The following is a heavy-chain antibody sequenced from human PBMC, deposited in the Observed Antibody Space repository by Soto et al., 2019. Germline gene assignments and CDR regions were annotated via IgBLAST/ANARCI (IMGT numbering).Heavy chain of an antibody. CDR1: GGSISSGDYY. J-gene: IGHJ6*02. D-gene: IGHD2-15*01. Sequence: SETLSLTCTVSGGSISSGDYYWNWIRQPPGKGLEWIGHIYYSGSTYYKPSLKSRITISLDTSKDRLSLNLKSPTAADTAVYYCARDWIVVSSTRDRDHNGVDVWGQGATVTVSS. V-gene: IGHV4-30-4*01. CDR2: IYYSGST. CDR3: ARDWIVVSSTRDRDHNGVDV.